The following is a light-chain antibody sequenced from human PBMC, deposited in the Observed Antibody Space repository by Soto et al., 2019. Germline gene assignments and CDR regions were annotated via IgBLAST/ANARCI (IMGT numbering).Light chain of an antibody. CDR3: QQYGNSPIT. V-gene: IGKV3-20*01. Sequence: EILMTQSPATLSVSPGERATLSCRASQSVSSYLAWFQQKPGQAPRLLIYDASNRATGIPDRFSGSGSGTDFTLTISRLEPEDFAVYYCQQYGNSPITFGQGTRLEIK. J-gene: IGKJ5*01. CDR2: DAS. CDR1: QSVSSY.